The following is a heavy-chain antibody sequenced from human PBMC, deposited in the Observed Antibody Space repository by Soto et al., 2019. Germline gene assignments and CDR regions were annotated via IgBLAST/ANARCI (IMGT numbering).Heavy chain of an antibody. Sequence: QVQLVESGGGVVQPGRSLRLSCAASGFTFSSYGMHWVRQAPGKGLEWVAVISYDGSNKYYADSVKGRFTISRDNSKNTLYLQMNSLRAEDTAVYYCAKDPSGYDYFYYGMDVWGQGTTVTVSS. V-gene: IGHV3-30*18. J-gene: IGHJ6*02. CDR1: GFTFSSYG. CDR2: ISYDGSNK. CDR3: AKDPSGYDYFYYGMDV. D-gene: IGHD5-12*01.